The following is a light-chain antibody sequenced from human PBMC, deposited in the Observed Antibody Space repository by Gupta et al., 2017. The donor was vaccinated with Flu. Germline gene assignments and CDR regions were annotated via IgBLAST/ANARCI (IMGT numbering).Light chain of an antibody. CDR3: SSYTNSNTIV. CDR1: SSDVGAYNY. CDR2: EVS. V-gene: IGLV2-14*01. J-gene: IGLJ3*02. Sequence: TSSDVGAYNYHSWYQHHPSKAPKLIIIEVSDRPAGVSIRFSGSKYGNTASLTVSGLQSEDEADYYSSSYTNSNTIVFGGGTKLTVL.